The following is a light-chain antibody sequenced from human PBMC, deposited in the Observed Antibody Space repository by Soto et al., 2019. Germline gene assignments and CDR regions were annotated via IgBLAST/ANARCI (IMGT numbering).Light chain of an antibody. J-gene: IGKJ4*01. CDR2: GAS. CDR3: QQYGSSPALT. Sequence: EIVLTQSPGTLSLSPGERAXLSCRASQSVSSSYLAWYQQKPGQAPRLLIYGASSRATGIPDRFSGSGSGTDFTLTISRLEPEDFAVYYCQQYGSSPALTFGGGTKVEIK. V-gene: IGKV3-20*01. CDR1: QSVSSSY.